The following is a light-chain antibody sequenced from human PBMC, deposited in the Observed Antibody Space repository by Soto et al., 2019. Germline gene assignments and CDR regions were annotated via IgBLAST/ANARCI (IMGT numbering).Light chain of an antibody. J-gene: IGKJ1*01. CDR1: QGIRDD. V-gene: IGKV1-6*01. CDR2: ATS. CDR3: RQDYDYPRT. Sequence: AIQMTQSPSSLSASVGDRVTITCRASQGIRDDLGWYQQKPGKAPKLLIYATSILQSGVPSRFSGSGSGTDFTLTISSLQPEDFATYYCRQDYDYPRTFGQGTKVEI.